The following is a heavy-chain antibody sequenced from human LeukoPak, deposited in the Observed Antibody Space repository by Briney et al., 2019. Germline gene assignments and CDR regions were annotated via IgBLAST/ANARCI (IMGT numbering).Heavy chain of an antibody. Sequence: SGPTLVKPTQTLTLTCTFSGFSLSTSGVGVGWIRQPSGKALEWLALIYWDDDKRYSPSLKSRLTITKDTSKNQVVLTMTNMDPVDTATYYCAHRPRSLVAFDIWGQGTMVTVSS. V-gene: IGHV2-5*02. J-gene: IGHJ3*02. CDR2: IYWDDDK. CDR1: GFSLSTSGVG. CDR3: AHRPRSLVAFDI.